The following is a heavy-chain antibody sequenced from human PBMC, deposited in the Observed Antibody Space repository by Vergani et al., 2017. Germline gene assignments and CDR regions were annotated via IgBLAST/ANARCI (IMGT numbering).Heavy chain of an antibody. CDR2: ISSSSSYI. CDR3: ARVLLPFCSSTSCYTDYYYGMDV. Sequence: EVQLVESGGGLVKPGGSLRLSCAASGFTFSSYSMNWVRQAPGKGLEWVSSISSSSSYIYYADSVKGRFTISRDNAKNSLYLQMNSLRAEDTAVYYCARVLLPFCSSTSCYTDYYYGMDVWGQGTTVTVSS. V-gene: IGHV3-21*01. D-gene: IGHD2-2*02. CDR1: GFTFSSYS. J-gene: IGHJ6*02.